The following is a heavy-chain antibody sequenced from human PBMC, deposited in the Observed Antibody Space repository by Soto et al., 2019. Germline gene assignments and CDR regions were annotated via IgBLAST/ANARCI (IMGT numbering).Heavy chain of an antibody. D-gene: IGHD1-26*01. J-gene: IGHJ4*02. V-gene: IGHV3-48*01. CDR3: ARWEAGAEY. CDR2: ISYSSRTI. CDR1: GFSFSDYT. Sequence: EVHLVESGGDLVQPGGSLRLSCAASGFSFSDYTMIWVRQAPGKGLEWVSYISYSSRTIHYADSVKGRFTISRDNGKKSLYLQMNNLRAEDTAVYYCARWEAGAEYWGQGTLVTVSS.